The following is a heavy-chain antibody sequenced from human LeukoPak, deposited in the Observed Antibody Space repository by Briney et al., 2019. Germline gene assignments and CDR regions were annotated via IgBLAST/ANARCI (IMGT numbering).Heavy chain of an antibody. CDR3: AKISGVGSGSYYWFDP. CDR1: GFTVDTTY. Sequence: PGGSLRLSCAASGFTVDTTYMTWVRQAPGKGLEWVSILYSGGTTYYADSVKGRFTISRDNSENTLYLQMNSLGAEDTAVYYCAKISGVGSGSYYWFDPWGQGTLVTVSS. CDR2: LYSGGTT. V-gene: IGHV3-66*01. D-gene: IGHD3-10*01. J-gene: IGHJ5*02.